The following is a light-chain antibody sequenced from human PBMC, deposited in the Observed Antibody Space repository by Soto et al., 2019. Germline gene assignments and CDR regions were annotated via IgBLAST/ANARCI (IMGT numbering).Light chain of an antibody. J-gene: IGLJ1*01. CDR3: SSYTGSSTYV. V-gene: IGLV2-14*01. CDR1: SCAAGGYNY. CDR2: DVS. Sequence: QSALTQPASLSGSHGQSIPISCTGTSCAAGGYNYVSWYQQYPGKAPKLMIYDVSNRPSGVSIRFSGSKSGNTASLTISGLLAEDESDYYCSSYTGSSTYVFGTGTKVTVL.